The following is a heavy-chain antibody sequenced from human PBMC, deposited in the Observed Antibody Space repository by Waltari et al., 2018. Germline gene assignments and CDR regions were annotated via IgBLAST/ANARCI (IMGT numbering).Heavy chain of an antibody. J-gene: IGHJ4*02. CDR3: ARGGYYYDSSGYLSY. CDR1: GGTFSSYA. D-gene: IGHD3-22*01. Sequence: QVQLVQSGAEVKKPGSAVKVSCKASGGTFSSYAITWVRKAPGQGLEWMGGIIPIFGTANYAQKFQGRVTITADESTSTAYMELSSLRSEDTAVYYCARGGYYYDSSGYLSYWGQGTLVTVSS. CDR2: IIPIFGTA. V-gene: IGHV1-69*12.